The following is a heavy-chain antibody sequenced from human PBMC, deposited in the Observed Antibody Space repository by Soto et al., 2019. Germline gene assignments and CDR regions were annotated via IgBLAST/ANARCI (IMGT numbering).Heavy chain of an antibody. CDR2: IRSKAYGGTT. D-gene: IGHD3-3*01. V-gene: IGHV3-49*03. J-gene: IGHJ6*03. CDR1: GFTFGDYA. Sequence: GGSLRLSCTASGFTFGDYAMSWFRQAPGKGLEWVGFIRSKAYGGTTEYAASVKGRFTVSRDDSKSIAYLQMNSLKTEDTAVYYCTRDAIVLRFLEWFNYYYYYMDVWGKGTTVTVSS. CDR3: TRDAIVLRFLEWFNYYYYYMDV.